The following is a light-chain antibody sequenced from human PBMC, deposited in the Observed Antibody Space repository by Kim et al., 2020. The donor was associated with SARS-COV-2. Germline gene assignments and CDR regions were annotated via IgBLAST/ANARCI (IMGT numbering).Light chain of an antibody. Sequence: QSALTQPRSVSGSPGQSVTISCTGTSSDVGGYNYVSWYQQHPDKAPKVLIYAVNKRPSGVPDRFSGSKSGNTASLTISGLQAEDEADYYCCSYAATGSARVFGGGTKVTVL. J-gene: IGLJ2*01. CDR2: AVN. V-gene: IGLV2-11*01. CDR1: SSDVGGYNY. CDR3: CSYAATGSARV.